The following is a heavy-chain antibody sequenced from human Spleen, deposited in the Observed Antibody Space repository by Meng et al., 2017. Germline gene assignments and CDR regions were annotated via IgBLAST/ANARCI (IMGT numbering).Heavy chain of an antibody. V-gene: IGHV3-23*01. Sequence: GESLKISCAASGFTFSSYAMSWVRQAPGKGLEWVSAISGSGGSTYYADSVKGRFTISRDNSKNTLYLQMNNLRAEDTAVYYCAPSGKAARWLDYWGQGTLVTVSS. D-gene: IGHD4-23*01. CDR2: ISGSGGST. J-gene: IGHJ4*02. CDR1: GFTFSSYA. CDR3: APSGKAARWLDY.